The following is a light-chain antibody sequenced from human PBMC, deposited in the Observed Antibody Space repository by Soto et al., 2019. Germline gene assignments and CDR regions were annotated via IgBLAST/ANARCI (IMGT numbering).Light chain of an antibody. CDR3: QQRSYPIT. V-gene: IGKV3-11*01. CDR2: DAS. J-gene: IGKJ5*01. Sequence: DTVLTQSPATLSFSPGERATLSCRASQSVTTYLAWYQQKPGQAPRLLIYDASTRATGIPARFSGSGSGTDFTLTISSLEPEDFAVYYCQQRSYPITFGQGTRLEIK. CDR1: QSVTTY.